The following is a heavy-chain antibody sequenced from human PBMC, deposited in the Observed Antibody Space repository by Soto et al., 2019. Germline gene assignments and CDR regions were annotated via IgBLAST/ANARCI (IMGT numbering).Heavy chain of an antibody. CDR3: ARAGLYPYWFDP. CDR2: IYYSGST. CDR1: GGSISSYY. D-gene: IGHD2-15*01. J-gene: IGHJ5*02. Sequence: SETLSLTCTVSGGSISSYYWSWIRQPPGEGLEWIGYIYYSGSTNYNPSLKSRVTISVDTSKNQFSLKLSSVTAADTAVYYCARAGLYPYWFDPWGQGALVTVSS. V-gene: IGHV4-59*01.